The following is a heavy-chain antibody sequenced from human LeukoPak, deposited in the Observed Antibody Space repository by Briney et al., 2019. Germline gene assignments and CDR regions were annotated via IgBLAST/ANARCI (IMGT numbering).Heavy chain of an antibody. CDR1: GGSFSGYY. CDR2: INHSGST. CDR3: ARGVSGGSCQYDY. J-gene: IGHJ4*02. V-gene: IGHV4-34*01. D-gene: IGHD2-15*01. Sequence: PSETLSLTCAVYGGSFSGYYWSWIRQPPGKGLEWIGEINHSGSTNYNPSLKSRVTISVDTSKNQFSLKLSSVTAADTAVYYCARGVSGGSCQYDYWGQGTLVTVSS.